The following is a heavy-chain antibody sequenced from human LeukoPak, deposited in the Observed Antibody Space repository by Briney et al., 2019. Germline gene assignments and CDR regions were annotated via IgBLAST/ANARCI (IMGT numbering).Heavy chain of an antibody. Sequence: GASVEVSCKTSGYTFTGYYMHWVRQAPGQGLEWMGWINPNSGDTKSAQKFQGRVTLTRDTSISTAYMELTSLRADDTALYYCARVGQPTDSVVVPAARSDLGMFDYWGQGSLVTVSS. V-gene: IGHV1-2*02. J-gene: IGHJ4*02. D-gene: IGHD2-2*01. CDR3: ARVGQPTDSVVVPAARSDLGMFDY. CDR2: INPNSGDT. CDR1: GYTFTGYY.